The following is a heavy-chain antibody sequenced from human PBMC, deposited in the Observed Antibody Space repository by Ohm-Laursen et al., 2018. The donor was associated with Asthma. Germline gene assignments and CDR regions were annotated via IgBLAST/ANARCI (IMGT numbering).Heavy chain of an antibody. D-gene: IGHD2-2*01. CDR1: GGSISSGGYY. V-gene: IGHV4-31*02. J-gene: IGHJ3*02. CDR2: IYYSGST. Sequence: SQTLSLTWTVSGGSISSGGYYWSWIRQHPGKGLEWIGYIYYSGSTYYNPSLKSRVTISVDTSKNQFSLKLSSVTAADTAVYYCARDLGSSSTYAFDIWGQGTMVTVSS. CDR3: ARDLGSSSTYAFDI.